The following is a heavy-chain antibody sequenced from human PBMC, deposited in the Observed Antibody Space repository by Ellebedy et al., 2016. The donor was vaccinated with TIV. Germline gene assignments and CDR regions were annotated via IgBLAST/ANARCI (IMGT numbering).Heavy chain of an antibody. V-gene: IGHV1-24*01. Sequence: AASVKVSCKVSGYTLTELSMHWVRQAPGKGLEWMGGFDPEDGETIYAQKFQGRVTMTEETSTDTAYMELSSLRSEDTAVYYCATGGYCSSTSCYVVDHYYGMDVWGQGTTVTVSS. D-gene: IGHD2-2*01. CDR1: GYTLTELS. CDR2: FDPEDGET. J-gene: IGHJ6*02. CDR3: ATGGYCSSTSCYVVDHYYGMDV.